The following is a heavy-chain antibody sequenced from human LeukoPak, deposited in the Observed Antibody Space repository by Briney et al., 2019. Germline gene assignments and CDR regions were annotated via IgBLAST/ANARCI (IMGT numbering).Heavy chain of an antibody. J-gene: IGHJ4*02. CDR1: GGSISSYC. CDR3: ATGGYCSGGSCLDLDY. D-gene: IGHD2-15*01. Sequence: SETLSLTCTVSGGSISSYCWSWIRQPPGKGLEWIGYIYYSGSTNYNPSLKSRVTISVDTSKNQFSLKLSSVTAADTAVYYCATGGYCSGGSCLDLDYWGQGTLVTVSS. V-gene: IGHV4-59*01. CDR2: IYYSGST.